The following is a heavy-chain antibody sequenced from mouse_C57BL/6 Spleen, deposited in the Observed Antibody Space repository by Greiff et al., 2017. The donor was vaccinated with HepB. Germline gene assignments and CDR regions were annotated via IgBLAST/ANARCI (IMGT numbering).Heavy chain of an antibody. D-gene: IGHD1-1*01. CDR3: ARDEHYGSSSLDY. J-gene: IGHJ2*01. CDR2: ISDGGSYT. V-gene: IGHV5-4*01. Sequence: EVQVVESGGGLVKPGGSLKLSCAASGFTFSSYAMSWVRQTPEKRLEWVATISDGGSYTYYPDNVKGRFTISRDNAKNNLYLQMSHLKSEDTAMYYCARDEHYGSSSLDYWGQGTTLTVSS. CDR1: GFTFSSYA.